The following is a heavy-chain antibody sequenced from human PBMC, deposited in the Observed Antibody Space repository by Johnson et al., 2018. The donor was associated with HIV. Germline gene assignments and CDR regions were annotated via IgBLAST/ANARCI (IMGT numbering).Heavy chain of an antibody. V-gene: IGHV3-53*01. CDR2: IYSGGST. D-gene: IGHD4-23*01. CDR1: GFTVSSNY. CDR3: ANVRWPDAFDI. J-gene: IGHJ3*02. Sequence: VQLVESGGGLIQPGGSLRLSCAASGFTVSSNYMSWVRQAPGKGLEWLSVIYSGGSTYYADSVKDRFTISRDNSKNKVYLQMNSLRVEDTAVYYWANVRWPDAFDIWGQGTMVTVSS.